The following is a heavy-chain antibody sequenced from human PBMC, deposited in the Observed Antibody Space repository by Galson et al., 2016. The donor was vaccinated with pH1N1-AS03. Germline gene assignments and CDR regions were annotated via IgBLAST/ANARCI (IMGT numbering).Heavy chain of an antibody. Sequence: SLRLSCAASGFSFNVYSMNGVRQAPGKGLEWISYMTSDMRTIKYADSVKGRFTISRDNARNSLFLQMNSLRDEDTAIYYCARSAQYSFDYWGQGILVTVSS. V-gene: IGHV3-48*02. CDR3: ARSAQYSFDY. J-gene: IGHJ4*02. CDR2: MTSDMRTI. CDR1: GFSFNVYS.